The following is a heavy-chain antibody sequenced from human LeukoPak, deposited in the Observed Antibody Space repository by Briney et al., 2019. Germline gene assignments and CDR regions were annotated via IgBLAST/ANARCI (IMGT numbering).Heavy chain of an antibody. D-gene: IGHD1-7*01. V-gene: IGHV3-30*02. CDR2: IWYDGSNK. Sequence: GGSLRLSCAASGFTFSSYGMHWVRQAPGKGLEWVAVIWYDGSNKYYADSVKGRFTISRDNSKNTLYLQMNSLRAEDTAVYYCAKGVNRNYDAFDIWGQGTMVTVSS. CDR3: AKGVNRNYDAFDI. CDR1: GFTFSSYG. J-gene: IGHJ3*02.